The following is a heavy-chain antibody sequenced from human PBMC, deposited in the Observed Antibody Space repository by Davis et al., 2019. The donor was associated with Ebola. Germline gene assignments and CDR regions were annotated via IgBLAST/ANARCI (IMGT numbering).Heavy chain of an antibody. CDR2: INPSGGST. CDR1: GYTFTSYG. J-gene: IGHJ6*02. D-gene: IGHD6-25*01. V-gene: IGHV1-46*01. Sequence: ASVKVSCKASGYTFTSYGISWVRQAPGQGLEWMGIINPSGGSTSYAQKFQGRVTMTRDTSTSTVYMELSSLRSEDTAVYYCARGARLGLQGHYYYGMDVWGQGTTVTVSS. CDR3: ARGARLGLQGHYYYGMDV.